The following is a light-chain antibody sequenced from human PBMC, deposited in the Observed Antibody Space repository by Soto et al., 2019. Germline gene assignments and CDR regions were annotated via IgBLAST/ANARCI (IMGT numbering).Light chain of an antibody. V-gene: IGLV2-14*01. CDR2: DVS. J-gene: IGLJ1*01. CDR3: SSYTSSSTPHYV. Sequence: QSVLTQPASVSGSPGQSITISYTGTSSDVGGYNYVSWYQQHPGKAPKLMIYDVSNRPSGVSNRFSGSKSGNTASLTISGLQAEDEADYYCSSYTSSSTPHYVFGTGTKVTVL. CDR1: SSDVGGYNY.